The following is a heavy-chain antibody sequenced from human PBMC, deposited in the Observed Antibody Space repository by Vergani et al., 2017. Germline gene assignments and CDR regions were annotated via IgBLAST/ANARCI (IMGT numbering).Heavy chain of an antibody. D-gene: IGHD2-8*01. J-gene: IGHJ6*03. CDR2: IWYDGSKE. V-gene: IGHV3-33*01. Sequence: QVQVVESGGGLVKPGGSLRLSCAGSGFTLSSHAMHWVRQAPGKGLEWVAFIWYDGSKEYYADSVKGRFTISRDNSKNTLYLQMNNLRAADTAVYYCARSGYCAHGVCYMTYYYYMDVWGKGTAVTVSS. CDR1: GFTLSSHA. CDR3: ARSGYCAHGVCYMTYYYYMDV.